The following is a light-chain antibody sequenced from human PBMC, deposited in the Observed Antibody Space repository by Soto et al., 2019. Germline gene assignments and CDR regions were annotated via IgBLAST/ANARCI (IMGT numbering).Light chain of an antibody. CDR1: SRDVGGYNY. Sequence: QSVLTQPASVSGSPGQSITISCTGTSRDVGGYNYVSWYQQHPGKAPKLIIYEVSNRPSGVSNRFSGSKSGNTASLTISGLQAEDEADYYCTSYRGSSTLVFGGGTKLTVL. CDR2: EVS. CDR3: TSYRGSSTLV. J-gene: IGLJ2*01. V-gene: IGLV2-14*01.